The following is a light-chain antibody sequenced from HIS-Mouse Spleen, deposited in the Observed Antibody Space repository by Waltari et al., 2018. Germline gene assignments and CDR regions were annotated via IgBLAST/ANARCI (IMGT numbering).Light chain of an antibody. V-gene: IGLV2-14*01. CDR1: SSDVGGYNY. CDR3: SSYTSSSTF. Sequence: QSALTQPASVSGSPGQSITISCTGTSSDVGGYNYVSWYQQHQGKAPKLMIYEVSNRHAGVSNPLSGSKSGNTASLTISGRQAEDEADYDGSSYTSSSTFFGTGTKVTVL. J-gene: IGLJ1*01. CDR2: EVS.